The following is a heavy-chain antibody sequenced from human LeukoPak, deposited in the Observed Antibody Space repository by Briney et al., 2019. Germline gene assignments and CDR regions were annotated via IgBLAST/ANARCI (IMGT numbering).Heavy chain of an antibody. Sequence: SETLSLTCAVSGYSISSGYYWGWIRQPPGKGLEWIGSIYHSGSTYYNPSLKSRVTISVDTSKNQFSLKLSSVTAADTALYYCARSPWIQLWLGAFDIWGQGTMVTVSS. J-gene: IGHJ3*02. V-gene: IGHV4-38-2*01. CDR1: GYSISSGYY. CDR2: IYHSGST. D-gene: IGHD5-18*01. CDR3: ARSPWIQLWLGAFDI.